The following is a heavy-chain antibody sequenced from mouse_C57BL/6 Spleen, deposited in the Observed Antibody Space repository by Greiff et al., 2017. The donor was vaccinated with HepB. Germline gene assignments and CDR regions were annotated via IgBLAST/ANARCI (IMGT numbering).Heavy chain of an antibody. CDR1: GYTFTGYW. J-gene: IGHJ2*01. D-gene: IGHD1-1*01. Sequence: QVQLQQSGAELMKPGASVKLSCKATGYTFTGYWIEWVKQRPGHGLEWIGEILPGSGSTNYNEKFKGKATFTADTSSNTAYMQLSNLTTEDSAIYYCAIEGVTTVVAPSFDYWGQGTTLTVSS. CDR3: AIEGVTTVVAPSFDY. V-gene: IGHV1-9*01. CDR2: ILPGSGST.